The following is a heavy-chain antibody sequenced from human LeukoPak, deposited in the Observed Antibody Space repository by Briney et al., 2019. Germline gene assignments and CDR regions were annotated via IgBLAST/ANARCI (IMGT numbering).Heavy chain of an antibody. J-gene: IGHJ6*02. Sequence: GGSLRLSCAACGFTFSSYSMNWVRQAPGKGLEWLSSISSSSSYIYYADSVKGRFTISRDNSKNTLYLQMNSLRAEDTAVYYCAKAYYYYYGMVVWGQRTTVTVSS. CDR2: ISSSSSYI. CDR3: AKAYYYYYGMVV. V-gene: IGHV3-21*01. CDR1: GFTFSSYS.